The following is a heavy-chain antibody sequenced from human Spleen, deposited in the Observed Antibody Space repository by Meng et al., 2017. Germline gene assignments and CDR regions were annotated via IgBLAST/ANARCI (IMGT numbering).Heavy chain of an antibody. CDR1: GGSISSYS. D-gene: IGHD4-17*01. V-gene: IGHV4-59*01. J-gene: IGHJ5*02. CDR2: IYRRGST. Sequence: VQLQQWGAGQLKPSVTLSLTCTVSGGSISSYSWSWIRQPPGRGLEFIGYIYRRGSTNYNPSLQNRATISLDTSKNHFSLKLTSLTAADTAIYYCATVNFGASGGGWFDPWGQGTLVTVSS. CDR3: ATVNFGASGGGWFDP.